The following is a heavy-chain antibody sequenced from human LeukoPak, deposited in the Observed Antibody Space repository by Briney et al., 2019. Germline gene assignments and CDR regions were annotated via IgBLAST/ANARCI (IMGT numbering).Heavy chain of an antibody. CDR3: AKRGSSSWTQFDY. V-gene: IGHV3-23*01. J-gene: IGHJ4*02. Sequence: GESMRLSCAASGFTFNDYAINWVRQAPGKGLEWVSVISGGTGGSTYYADSVKGRFTISRDNSKNTLYLQMNSLRAEDTAVYYCAKRGSSSWTQFDYWGQGTLVTVSS. D-gene: IGHD6-13*01. CDR2: ISGGTGGST. CDR1: GFTFNDYA.